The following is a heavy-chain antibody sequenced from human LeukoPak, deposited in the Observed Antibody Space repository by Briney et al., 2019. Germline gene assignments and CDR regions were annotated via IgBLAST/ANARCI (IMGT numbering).Heavy chain of an antibody. CDR2: IDPSDSYT. D-gene: IGHD4-17*01. J-gene: IGHJ3*02. CDR1: GYSLTSYW. CDR3: ARHRGGDYGLDAFDI. Sequence: GESLKISCKGSGYSLTSYWISWVRQMPGKGLEWMGRIDPSDSYTNYSPSFQGHVTISADKSINTAYLQWSSLKASDTAMYYCARHRGGDYGLDAFDIWGQGTMVNVSS. V-gene: IGHV5-10-1*01.